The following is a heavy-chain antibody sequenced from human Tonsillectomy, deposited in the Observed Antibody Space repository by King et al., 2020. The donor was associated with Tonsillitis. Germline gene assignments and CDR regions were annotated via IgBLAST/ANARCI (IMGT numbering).Heavy chain of an antibody. V-gene: IGHV3-30*18. CDR2: ISFEGSNK. Sequence: VQLVESGGGVVQPGRSLRLSCAASGATFSRYGMHWVRQAPGKGLEWVAAISFEGSNKYYADSAKGRFSISRDNSKNTLYLQMNSLRAEDTAIYYCAKDQHIVVVTTINYYGMDVWGQGTTVTVSS. D-gene: IGHD2-21*02. CDR1: GATFSRYG. J-gene: IGHJ6*02. CDR3: AKDQHIVVVTTINYYGMDV.